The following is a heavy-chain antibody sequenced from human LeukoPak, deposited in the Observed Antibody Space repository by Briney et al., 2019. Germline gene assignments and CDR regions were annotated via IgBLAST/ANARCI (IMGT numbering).Heavy chain of an antibody. CDR3: ARQAGQVTPYWYFDL. Sequence: SETLSLTCTVSGGSISSYYWSWIRQPPGKGLEWIGYIYYSGSYNYNPPLKSRVTISVDTSKNQFSLKLSSVTAADTAVYYGARQAGQVTPYWYFDLWGRGTLVTVSS. CDR1: GGSISSYY. D-gene: IGHD2-21*02. V-gene: IGHV4-59*01. J-gene: IGHJ2*01. CDR2: IYYSGSY.